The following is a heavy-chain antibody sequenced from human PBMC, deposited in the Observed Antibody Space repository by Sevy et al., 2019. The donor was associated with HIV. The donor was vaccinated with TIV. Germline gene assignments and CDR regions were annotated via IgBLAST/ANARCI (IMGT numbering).Heavy chain of an antibody. CDR1: GYTFTGYY. CDR3: AREGSSRTYYYGMDV. Sequence: ASVKVSCKASGYTFTGYYIHWVRQAPGQGLEWMGWINPNSGGTNYAQKFQGRVTMTRDTSISTAYMELSRLRSDDTAVYYCAREGSSRTYYYGMDVWGQGTTVTVSS. J-gene: IGHJ6*02. CDR2: INPNSGGT. V-gene: IGHV1-2*02. D-gene: IGHD6-13*01.